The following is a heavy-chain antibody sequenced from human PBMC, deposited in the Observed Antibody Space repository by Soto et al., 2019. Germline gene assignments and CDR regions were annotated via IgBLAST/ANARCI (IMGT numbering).Heavy chain of an antibody. CDR2: IYYSGST. CDR1: GGSMSSYY. D-gene: IGHD5-12*01. Sequence: SETLSLTCTVSGGSMSSYYWSWIRQPPGKGLEWIGYIYYSGSTNYNPSLKSRVTISVDTSKNQFSLKLSSVTAADTAVYYCARGDGYNLWYYFDYWGQGTLVTVSS. V-gene: IGHV4-59*01. J-gene: IGHJ4*02. CDR3: ARGDGYNLWYYFDY.